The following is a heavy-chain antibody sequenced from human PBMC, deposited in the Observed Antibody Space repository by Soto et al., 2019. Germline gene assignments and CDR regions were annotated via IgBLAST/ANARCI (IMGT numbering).Heavy chain of an antibody. CDR1: GGSISSSSYY. CDR2: IYYSGST. J-gene: IGHJ6*03. D-gene: IGHD3-10*01. V-gene: IGHV4-39*01. Sequence: ETLSLTCTVSGGSISSSSYYWGWIRQPPGKGLEWIGSIYYSGSTYYNPSLKSRVTISVDTSKNQFSLKLSSVTAADTAVYYCARPKYYYGSGSYKEGYYMDVWGKGTTVTVSS. CDR3: ARPKYYYGSGSYKEGYYMDV.